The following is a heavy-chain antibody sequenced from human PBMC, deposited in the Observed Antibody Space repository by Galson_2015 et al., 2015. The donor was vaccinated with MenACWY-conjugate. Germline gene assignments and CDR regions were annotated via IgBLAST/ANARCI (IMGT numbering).Heavy chain of an antibody. CDR1: GFTFSDYA. CDR2: ISASGGGT. J-gene: IGHJ6*03. Sequence: SLRLSCAVSGFTFSDYAMSWVRQAPGKGLEWVSGISASGGGTYYPDSVKGRFTISRDNSRNTLYLQMNSLRAEDTAVYYCAKTPLGYYHYVDVWGKGTPVTVSS. CDR3: AKTPLGYYHYVDV. V-gene: IGHV3-23*01.